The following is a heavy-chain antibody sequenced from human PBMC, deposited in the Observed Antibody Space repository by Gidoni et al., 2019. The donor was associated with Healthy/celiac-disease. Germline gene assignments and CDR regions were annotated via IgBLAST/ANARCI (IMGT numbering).Heavy chain of an antibody. D-gene: IGHD6-13*01. J-gene: IGHJ5*02. CDR3: ARDGIAAAGEFDP. CDR2: IYYSVSP. CDR1: GGSNSSSSYY. V-gene: IGHV4-39*07. Sequence: QLQLQESGPGLVKPSETLSITCTVSGGSNSSSSYYWGWIRQPPGKGLDWIGSIYYSVSPYYNPSLKSRFTISVATSTNQFSLKLSSVTAADTAVYYCARDGIAAAGEFDPWGQGTLVTVSS.